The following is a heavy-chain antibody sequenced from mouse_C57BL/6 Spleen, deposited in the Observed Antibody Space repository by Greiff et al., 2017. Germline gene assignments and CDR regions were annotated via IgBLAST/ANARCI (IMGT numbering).Heavy chain of an antibody. Sequence: VQLQQSGAELVRPGASVKLSCTASGFNIKDAYMHWVKQRPEQGLEWIGWIDPENGDTEYASKFQGKATITADTSSNPAYLQLSSLTSEDTAVYYCATFDSRTMDYWGQGTSVTVSS. D-gene: IGHD2-4*01. CDR3: ATFDSRTMDY. J-gene: IGHJ4*01. CDR1: GFNIKDAY. CDR2: IDPENGDT. V-gene: IGHV14-4*01.